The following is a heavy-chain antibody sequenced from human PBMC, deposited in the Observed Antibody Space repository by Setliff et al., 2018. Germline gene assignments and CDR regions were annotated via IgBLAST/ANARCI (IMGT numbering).Heavy chain of an antibody. CDR1: GDSISSRRNY. D-gene: IGHD3-10*01. J-gene: IGHJ4*02. Sequence: SETLSLTCTVSGDSISSRRNYWGWIRQPAERGLEWIGHIYGTGSTSYNPSLKSRVTISVDTSKNQFSLKLNSVTAADTAVYYCARDRTYYGSGTYTRYFDYWGQGTLVTVSS. V-gene: IGHV4-61*10. CDR2: IYGTGST. CDR3: ARDRTYYGSGTYTRYFDY.